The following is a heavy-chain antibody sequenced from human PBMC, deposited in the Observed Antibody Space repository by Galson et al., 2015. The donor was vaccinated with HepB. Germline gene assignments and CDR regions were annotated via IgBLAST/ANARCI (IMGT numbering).Heavy chain of an antibody. Sequence: QSGAEVKKPGESLTISCKSSGYRFTSYYIAWVRQMPGKGLEWMGSIYPSDSDARYSPSFQGQGTISADKSIGTAYLQWSSLKASDTAIYYCARHRGVATRPEYYFGMDVWGQGTTITVSS. CDR1: GYRFTSYY. D-gene: IGHD6-6*01. CDR3: ARHRGVATRPEYYFGMDV. CDR2: IYPSDSDA. V-gene: IGHV5-51*01. J-gene: IGHJ6*02.